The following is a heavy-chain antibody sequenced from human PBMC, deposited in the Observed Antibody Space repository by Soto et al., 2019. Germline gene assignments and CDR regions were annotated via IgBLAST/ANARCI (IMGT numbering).Heavy chain of an antibody. J-gene: IGHJ4*02. CDR1: GYSFTSYW. Sequence: PGESLKISCKGSGYSFTSYWIGWVRQMPGKGLEWMGIIYPGYSDTRYSPSFQGQVAFSADKSISTAYLQWSGLKASDTAIYYCARRLSTGWFFDFWGQGTLVTVSS. CDR2: IYPGYSDT. D-gene: IGHD6-19*01. CDR3: ARRLSTGWFFDF. V-gene: IGHV5-51*01.